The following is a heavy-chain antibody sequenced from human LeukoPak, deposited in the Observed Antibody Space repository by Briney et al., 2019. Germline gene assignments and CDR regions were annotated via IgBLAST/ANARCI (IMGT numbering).Heavy chain of an antibody. CDR2: ISYDGSNK. V-gene: IGHV3-30*18. J-gene: IGHJ4*02. D-gene: IGHD2-15*01. CDR3: AKDYCSGGGCYALDY. Sequence: PGRSLRLSCAASGFTFSSYGMHWVRQAPGKGLEWVAVISYDGSNKYYADSVKGRFTISRDNSKNTLYLQMNSLRAEDTAVYYCAKDYCSGGGCYALDYWGQGTLATVSS. CDR1: GFTFSSYG.